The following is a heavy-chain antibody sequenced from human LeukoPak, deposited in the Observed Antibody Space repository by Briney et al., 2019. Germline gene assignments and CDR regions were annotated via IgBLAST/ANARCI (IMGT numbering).Heavy chain of an antibody. CDR1: GFTFDDYA. CDR2: ISWNSGSI. D-gene: IGHD6-13*01. J-gene: IGHJ4*02. CDR3: AKDMDRYPAAGSYYFDY. V-gene: IGHV3-9*01. Sequence: GRPLRLSCAASGFTFDDYAMHWVRQAPGKGLEWVSGISWNSGSIGYADSVKGRFTISRDNAKNSLYLQMNSLRAEDTALYYCAKDMDRYPAAGSYYFDYWGQGTLVTVSS.